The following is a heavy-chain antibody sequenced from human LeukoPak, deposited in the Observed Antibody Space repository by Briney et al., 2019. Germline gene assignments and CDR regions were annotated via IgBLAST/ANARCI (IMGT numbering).Heavy chain of an antibody. CDR3: ARDLHVLRYFDWLVGDFDY. CDR2: INPNSGGT. Sequence: ASVKVSCKASGYTFTGYYTHWVRQAPGQGLEWMGWINPNSGGTNYAQKFQGRVTMTRDTSISTAYMELSRLRSDDTAVYCCARDLHVLRYFDWLVGDFDYWGQGTLVTVSS. D-gene: IGHD3-9*01. J-gene: IGHJ4*02. CDR1: GYTFTGYY. V-gene: IGHV1-2*02.